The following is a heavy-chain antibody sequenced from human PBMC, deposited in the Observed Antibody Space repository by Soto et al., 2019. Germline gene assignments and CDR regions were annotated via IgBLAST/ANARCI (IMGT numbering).Heavy chain of an antibody. CDR1: GFTFSIYG. CDR2: ISYDGSNK. D-gene: IGHD3-10*01. CDR3: AKDAMVLVFHGHYDSGTDV. Sequence: GGSLRLSCAASGFTFSIYGMHLVRQSPGKGLEWVAVISYDGSNKYYADSVKGRFTISRDNSKNTLYLQMNSLRAEDKAVYYCAKDAMVLVFHGHYDSGTDVWGQGPTVPVSS. J-gene: IGHJ6*02. V-gene: IGHV3-30*18.